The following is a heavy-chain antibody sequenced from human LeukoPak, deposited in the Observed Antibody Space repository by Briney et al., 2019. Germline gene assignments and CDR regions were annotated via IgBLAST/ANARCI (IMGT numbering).Heavy chain of an antibody. V-gene: IGHV5-51*01. D-gene: IGHD3-22*01. CDR1: GSRFTSYW. J-gene: IGHJ4*02. Sequence: GESRQISCKGSGSRFTSYWIGWVRQLPGKGLEWMGIIYPGDSDTRYSPSFQGQVTISADKSISTAYLQWSSLKASDTAMYYCAIMDDSSGYTVGFDYWGQGTLVTVSS. CDR2: IYPGDSDT. CDR3: AIMDDSSGYTVGFDY.